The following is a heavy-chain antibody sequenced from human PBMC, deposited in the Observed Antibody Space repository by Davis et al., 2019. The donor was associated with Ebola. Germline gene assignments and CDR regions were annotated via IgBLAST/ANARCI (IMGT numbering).Heavy chain of an antibody. J-gene: IGHJ4*02. CDR1: GFTFSSYA. Sequence: SCAASGFTFSSYAMHWVRQAPGKGLEWVAVISYDGSNKYYADSVKGRFTISRDNSKNTLYLQMNSLRAEDTAVYYCARSGILDYWGQGTLVTVSS. V-gene: IGHV3-30-3*01. CDR3: ARSGILDY. CDR2: ISYDGSNK. D-gene: IGHD5-18*01.